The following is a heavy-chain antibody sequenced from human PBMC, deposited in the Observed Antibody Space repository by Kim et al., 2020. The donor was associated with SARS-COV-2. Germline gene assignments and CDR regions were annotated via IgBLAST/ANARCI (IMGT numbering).Heavy chain of an antibody. J-gene: IGHJ3*02. D-gene: IGHD3-22*01. CDR2: ISYDGSNK. CDR1: GFTFSSYG. V-gene: IGHV3-30*18. CDR3: AKDRKFTLIGGYVGDAFDI. Sequence: GGSLRLSCAASGFTFSSYGMHWVRQAPGKGLEWVAAISYDGSNKYYADSVKGRFTISRDNSKNTLYLQMNSLRAEDTAVYYCAKDRKFTLIGGYVGDAFDIWGQGTMVTVSS.